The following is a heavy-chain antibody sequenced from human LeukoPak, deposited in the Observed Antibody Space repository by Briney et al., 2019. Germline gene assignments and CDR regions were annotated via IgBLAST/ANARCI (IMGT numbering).Heavy chain of an antibody. CDR1: GGSISSGSYY. CDR3: AREIYGSGSALDV. V-gene: IGHV4-61*02. D-gene: IGHD3-10*01. CDR2: IYTSGTT. J-gene: IGHJ6*04. Sequence: SETLSLTCTVSGGSISSGSYYYSWIRQPAGKGLEWLGRIYTSGTTNYNPSLKSRVTISVDTSKNQFSLKLSSVTAADAAVYYCAREIYGSGSALDVWGKGTTVTISS.